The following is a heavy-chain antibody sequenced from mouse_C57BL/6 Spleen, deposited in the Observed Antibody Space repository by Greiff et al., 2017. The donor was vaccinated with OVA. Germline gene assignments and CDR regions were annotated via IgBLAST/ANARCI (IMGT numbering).Heavy chain of an antibody. V-gene: IGHV1-15*01. D-gene: IGHD1-1*01. CDR1: GYTFTDYE. Sequence: QVQLQQSGAELVRPGASVTLSCKASGYTFTDYEMHWVKQTPVHGLDWIGAIDPETGGTAYNQKFKGKAILTADKSSSTAYMELRSLTSEDSAVYYCTRPGSRDWYFDVWGTGTTVTVSS. CDR2: IDPETGGT. J-gene: IGHJ1*03. CDR3: TRPGSRDWYFDV.